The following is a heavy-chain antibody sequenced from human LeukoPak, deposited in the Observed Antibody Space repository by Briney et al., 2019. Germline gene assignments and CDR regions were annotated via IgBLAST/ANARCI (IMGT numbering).Heavy chain of an antibody. V-gene: IGHV3-13*05. Sequence: PGGSLRLSCAASGFTFSSYDMHWVRQATGKGLEWVSAIGTAGDPYHPGSVKGRFTISRENAKNSLYLQMNSLRAGDTAVYYCARGARYRGYYYYGMDVWGQGTTVTVSS. D-gene: IGHD5-18*01. J-gene: IGHJ6*02. CDR2: IGTAGDP. CDR1: GFTFSSYD. CDR3: ARGARYRGYYYYGMDV.